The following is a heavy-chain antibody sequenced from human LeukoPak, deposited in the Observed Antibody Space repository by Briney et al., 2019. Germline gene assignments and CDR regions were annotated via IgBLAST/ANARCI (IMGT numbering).Heavy chain of an antibody. V-gene: IGHV3-30*02. J-gene: IGHJ1*01. CDR2: IRYDGSNK. Sequence: GGSLRLSCAASGFTFSSYGMHWVRQAPGKGLEWVAFIRYDGSNKYYTDSVKGRFTISRDNSKNTLYLQMNSLRAEDTAVYYCAKVPNSSGYYEYFQHWGQGTLVTVSS. CDR1: GFTFSSYG. CDR3: AKVPNSSGYYEYFQH. D-gene: IGHD3-22*01.